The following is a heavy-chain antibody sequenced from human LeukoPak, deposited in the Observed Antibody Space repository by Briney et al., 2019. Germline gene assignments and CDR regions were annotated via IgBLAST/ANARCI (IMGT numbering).Heavy chain of an antibody. Sequence: GGSLRLSCAASGFTFSSYAMSWVRQAPGKGLEWVSSITSRSTYMYYADSMRGRFTISRDNAKNSLYLQTNSLRAEDTAVYYCVRDITSGYDLVVFDYWGHGTLVTVSS. CDR2: ITSRSTYM. CDR1: GFTFSSYA. J-gene: IGHJ4*01. D-gene: IGHD5-12*01. CDR3: VRDITSGYDLVVFDY. V-gene: IGHV3-21*01.